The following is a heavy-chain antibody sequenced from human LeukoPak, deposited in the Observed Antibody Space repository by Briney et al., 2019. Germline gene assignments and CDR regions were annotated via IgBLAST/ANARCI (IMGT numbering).Heavy chain of an antibody. CDR2: INPNRGGT. CDR1: GYTFTGYY. CDR3: ATLFVVVSTSPHADY. D-gene: IGHD3-3*01. V-gene: IGHV1-2*02. J-gene: IGHJ4*02. Sequence: ASVKVSCKASGYTFTGYYMHWVRQAPGQGLEWMGWINPNRGGTNYAQTFLGRVTMTRGTSISTAYMELSRLRSDDTAVYYCATLFVVVSTSPHADYWGLGTLVTVSS.